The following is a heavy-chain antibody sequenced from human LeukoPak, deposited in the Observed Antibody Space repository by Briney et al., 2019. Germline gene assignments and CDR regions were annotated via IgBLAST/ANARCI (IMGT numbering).Heavy chain of an antibody. Sequence: GGSLRLSCAASGFTVSSNYMSWVRQAPGKGLEWVSGIYSGGSTYYADSVKGSFTISRGNSKNTLYLPMNRLRAEDTAVYYCASGTVSPTGSGSYKIFDYWGQGTLVTVSS. J-gene: IGHJ4*02. CDR2: IYSGGST. CDR1: GFTVSSNY. CDR3: ASGTVSPTGSGSYKIFDY. D-gene: IGHD3-10*01. V-gene: IGHV3-66*01.